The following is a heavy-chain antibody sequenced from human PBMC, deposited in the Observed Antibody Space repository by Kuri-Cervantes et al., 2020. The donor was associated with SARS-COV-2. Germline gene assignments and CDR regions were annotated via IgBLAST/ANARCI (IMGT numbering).Heavy chain of an antibody. D-gene: IGHD3-10*01. V-gene: IGHV4-39*01. CDR3: ARGSIFSDTGGWYFDY. CDR2: IYYSGST. CDR1: GGSISSSSYY. J-gene: IGHJ4*02. Sequence: SETLSLTCTVSGGSISSSSYYWGWIRQPPGKGLEWIGSIYYSGSTYYNPSLKSRVTISVDTSKNQFSLKLSSVTAADTAVYYCARGSIFSDTGGWYFDYWGQGTLVTVSS.